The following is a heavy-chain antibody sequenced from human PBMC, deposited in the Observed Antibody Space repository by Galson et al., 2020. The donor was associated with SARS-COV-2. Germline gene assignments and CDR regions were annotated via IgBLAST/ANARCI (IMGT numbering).Heavy chain of an antibody. D-gene: IGHD1-26*01. J-gene: IGHJ2*01. V-gene: IGHV3-73*01. CDR1: GFTFSGYA. Sequence: GGSLRLSCAGSGFTFSGYAMHWVRQAPGKGLEWVGLIRSKPNSYAQAYAASVKGRFTISRDDSKNTAYLQMNSLKTEDTAVYYCTRNVVGATIGGYFDLWGRGTLVTVSS. CDR3: TRNVVGATIGGYFDL. CDR2: IRSKPNSYAQ.